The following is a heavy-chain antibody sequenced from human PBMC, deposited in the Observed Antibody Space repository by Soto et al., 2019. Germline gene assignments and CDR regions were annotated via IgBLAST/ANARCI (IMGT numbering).Heavy chain of an antibody. Sequence: PGGSLRLSCVISGFPFRNYVIHWVRQTPGKGLQWVAALSFDGNHAYYAEALKGRFTISRDNSRNTLYLQMNGLRSEDTAVYYWVTDIVVADATDYWGQGTGVTVSS. D-gene: IGHD2-21*01. CDR2: LSFDGNHA. J-gene: IGHJ4*02. CDR1: GFPFRNYV. V-gene: IGHV3-30*03. CDR3: VTDIVVADATDY.